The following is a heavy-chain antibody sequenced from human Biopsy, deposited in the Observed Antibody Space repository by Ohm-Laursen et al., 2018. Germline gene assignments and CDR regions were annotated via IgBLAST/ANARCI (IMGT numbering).Heavy chain of an antibody. J-gene: IGHJ4*02. CDR1: RDSIRNYY. Sequence: SQTLSLTCTVSRDSIRNYYWTWIRQSPGKGLEWIGYIYYTGSTNYNPSVKSRVTISVDTSKNQFSLKLNSVTAADTAVYFCARDSGGGHLNTTLITGKNLDSWGQGILVTVSS. D-gene: IGHD2-15*01. CDR2: IYYTGST. V-gene: IGHV4-59*01. CDR3: ARDSGGGHLNTTLITGKNLDS.